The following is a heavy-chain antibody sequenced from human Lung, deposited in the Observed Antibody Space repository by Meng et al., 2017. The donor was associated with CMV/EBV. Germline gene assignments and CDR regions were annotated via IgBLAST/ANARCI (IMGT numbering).Heavy chain of an antibody. Sequence: FSFSSYGMHWVRQAPGKGLEWVAVIWYDGSNKYYADSVKGRFTSSRDNSKNTLYLQMNSLRAEDTAVYFCARESSDPIRGSTGYFDLWGRGTLVTVSS. CDR2: IWYDGSNK. CDR1: FSFSSYG. D-gene: IGHD3-10*01. J-gene: IGHJ2*01. V-gene: IGHV3-33*01. CDR3: ARESSDPIRGSTGYFDL.